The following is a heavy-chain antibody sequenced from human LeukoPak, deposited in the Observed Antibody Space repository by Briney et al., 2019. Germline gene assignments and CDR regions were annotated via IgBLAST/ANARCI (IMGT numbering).Heavy chain of an antibody. CDR3: ARQGRVDDSSGYYYETDY. V-gene: IGHV5-51*01. CDR1: GYSFTSYW. D-gene: IGHD3-22*01. Sequence: GESLKISCKGSGYSFTSYWIGWVRQMPGKGLEWMGIIYPGDSDTRYSPSFQGQVTISADKSISTAYLQWSSLEASDTAMYYCARQGRVDDSSGYYYETDYWGQGTLVTVSS. J-gene: IGHJ4*02. CDR2: IYPGDSDT.